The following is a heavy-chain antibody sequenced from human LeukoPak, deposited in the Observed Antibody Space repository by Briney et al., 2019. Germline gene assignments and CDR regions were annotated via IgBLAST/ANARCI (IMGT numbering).Heavy chain of an antibody. J-gene: IGHJ3*02. CDR3: ASQYYYYNSDYLDGFDI. Sequence: GGSLRLSCAASGFTFNRYRLHWVRQAPGKGLEWVAVISYDGRYQFYADSVKGRFTVSRDNSKNTLSLQMNSLRAEDTAVYYCASQYYYYNSDYLDGFDIWGQGTMVTVSS. V-gene: IGHV3-30*04. D-gene: IGHD3-22*01. CDR1: GFTFNRYR. CDR2: ISYDGRYQ.